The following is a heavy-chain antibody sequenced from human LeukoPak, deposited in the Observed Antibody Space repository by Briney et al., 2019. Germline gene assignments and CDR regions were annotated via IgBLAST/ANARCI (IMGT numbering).Heavy chain of an antibody. V-gene: IGHV4-59*01. J-gene: IGHJ5*02. CDR3: ARDTGDSGSYYPFDP. CDR1: GGSISSYY. D-gene: IGHD1-26*01. CDR2: IYYSGST. Sequence: SETLSLTCTVSGGSISSYYWRWIRQPPGKGLEWIGYIYYSGSTNYNPSLKSRVTISVDTSKNQFSLKLSSVTAADTAVYYCARDTGDSGSYYPFDPWGQGTLVTVSS.